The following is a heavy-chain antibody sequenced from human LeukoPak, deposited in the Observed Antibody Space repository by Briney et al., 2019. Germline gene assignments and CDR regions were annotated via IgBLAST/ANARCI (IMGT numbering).Heavy chain of an antibody. CDR1: GYSFTTFH. CDR3: ARGGSGSGFYFDY. Sequence: ASVKVSCKAAGYSFTTFHISWVRQAPGQGLEWMGEIIPIFGTANYAQRFQGRVTITADESTSTAYMELSSLQSEDTAVYYCARGGSGSGFYFDYWDQGTLVTVSS. J-gene: IGHJ4*02. V-gene: IGHV1-69*13. CDR2: IIPIFGTA. D-gene: IGHD3-10*01.